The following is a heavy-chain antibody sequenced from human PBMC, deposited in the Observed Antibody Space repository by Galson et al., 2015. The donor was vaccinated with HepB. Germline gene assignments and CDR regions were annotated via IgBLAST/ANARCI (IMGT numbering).Heavy chain of an antibody. CDR2: INPSGGST. V-gene: IGHV1-46*01. CDR1: GYTFTSYY. CDR3: ASTVAAPGGPYYYYGMDV. D-gene: IGHD6-19*01. J-gene: IGHJ6*04. Sequence: SVKVSCKASGYTFTSYYMHWVRQAPGQGLEWMGIINPSGGSTSYAQKFQGRVTMTRDTSTSTVYMELSSLRSEDTAVYYCASTVAAPGGPYYYYGMDVWGKGTTVTVPS.